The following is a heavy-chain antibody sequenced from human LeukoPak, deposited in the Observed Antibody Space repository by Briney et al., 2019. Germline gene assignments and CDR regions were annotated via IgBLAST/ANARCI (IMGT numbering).Heavy chain of an antibody. Sequence: PGGSLRLSCAVSGFTFSDYTMNWVRQAPGKGLEWVSYISKSSSTMYYADSVKGRFTISRDNAKNSLYLQMNSLRAEDTAVYYCARENSGYDSDYWGQGTLVTVSS. CDR2: ISKSSSTM. CDR1: GFTFSDYT. CDR3: ARENSGYDSDY. J-gene: IGHJ4*02. D-gene: IGHD5-12*01. V-gene: IGHV3-48*04.